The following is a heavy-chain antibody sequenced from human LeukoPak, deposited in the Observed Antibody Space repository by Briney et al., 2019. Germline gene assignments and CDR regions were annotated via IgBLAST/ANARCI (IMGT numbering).Heavy chain of an antibody. D-gene: IGHD3-22*01. V-gene: IGHV3-30*02. CDR3: AKDPENNGYSDGSFDY. CDR1: GLTFSTYG. Sequence: GVSLTLFCTASGLTFSTYGMHWARRARGKALDGLAYLCSDGTHEKYGDSVKGRFTISRDNSRNTLYLQMNSLRAEDTALYYCAKDPENNGYSDGSFDYLGQGTLLTVSS. CDR2: LCSDGTHE. J-gene: IGHJ4*02.